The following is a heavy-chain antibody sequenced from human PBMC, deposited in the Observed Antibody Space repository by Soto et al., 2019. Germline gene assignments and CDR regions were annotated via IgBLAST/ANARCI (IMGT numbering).Heavy chain of an antibody. V-gene: IGHV3-23*01. Sequence: EVQLLESGGGLVQPWGSLRLSCAASGFTFSSYAMSWVRQAPGKGLEWVSAISGSGGSTYYADYVKGRFTISRDNSKNTLYLQMNSLRAEDTAVYYCAKDLDILTGSYGMDVWGQGTTVTVSS. D-gene: IGHD3-9*01. CDR3: AKDLDILTGSYGMDV. CDR1: GFTFSSYA. CDR2: ISGSGGST. J-gene: IGHJ6*02.